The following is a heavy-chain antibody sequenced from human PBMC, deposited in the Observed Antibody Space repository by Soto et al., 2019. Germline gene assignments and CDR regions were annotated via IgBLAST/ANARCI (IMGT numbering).Heavy chain of an antibody. D-gene: IGHD2-15*01. CDR3: AREGGSDYYYYGMDV. Sequence: PGESLNISCKGSGYSFTSYWIGWVRQMPGKGLEWMGIIYPGDSDTRYSPSFQGQVTISADKSISTAYLQWSSLKASDTAMYYCAREGGSDYYYYGMDVWGQGTTVTVSS. J-gene: IGHJ6*02. CDR2: IYPGDSDT. CDR1: GYSFTSYW. V-gene: IGHV5-51*01.